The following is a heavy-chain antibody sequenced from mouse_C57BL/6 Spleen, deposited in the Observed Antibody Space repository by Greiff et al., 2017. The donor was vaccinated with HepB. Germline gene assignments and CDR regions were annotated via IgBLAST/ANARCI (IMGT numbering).Heavy chain of an antibody. Sequence: EVQLQQSGPELVKPGASVKISCKASGYTFTDYYMNWVKQSHGKSLEWIGDINPNNGGTSYNQKFKGKATLTVDKSSSTAYMELRSLTSEDSAVYYCASYYGSRYYFDYWGQGTTLTVSS. CDR1: GYTFTDYY. CDR2: INPNNGGT. D-gene: IGHD1-1*01. V-gene: IGHV1-26*01. J-gene: IGHJ2*01. CDR3: ASYYGSRYYFDY.